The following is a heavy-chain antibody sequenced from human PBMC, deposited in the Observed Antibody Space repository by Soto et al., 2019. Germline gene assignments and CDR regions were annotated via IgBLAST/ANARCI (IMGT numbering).Heavy chain of an antibody. CDR2: FGYGGNM. CDR1: GFTFSTYS. CDR3: ARDGNRGYDMDV. J-gene: IGHJ6*03. V-gene: IGHV3-48*01. Sequence: EVQLMESGGGLVLTGGSLRLSCAASGFTFSTYSMNWVRQAPGKGVEWVLYFGYGGNMYYADSVKGRFTISRDKAKNSVYLQLNSLRVEDTAVYYCARDGNRGYDMDVWGKGTTVAVS. D-gene: IGHD1-1*01.